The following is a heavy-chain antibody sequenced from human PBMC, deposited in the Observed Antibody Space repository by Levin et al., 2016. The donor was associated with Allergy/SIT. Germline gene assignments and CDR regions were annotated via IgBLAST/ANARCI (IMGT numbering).Heavy chain of an antibody. V-gene: IGHV3-11*05. Sequence: GESLKISCAASGFIFSDYYMSWIRQAPGKGLEWVSSISTSSSYTNYADSVKGRFTISRDNAKNSLYLQMNSLRAEDTAVYYCARGGANYEGGAFDFWGQGTMVTVSS. D-gene: IGHD3-22*01. CDR2: ISTSSSYT. CDR3: ARGGANYEGGAFDF. CDR1: GFIFSDYY. J-gene: IGHJ3*01.